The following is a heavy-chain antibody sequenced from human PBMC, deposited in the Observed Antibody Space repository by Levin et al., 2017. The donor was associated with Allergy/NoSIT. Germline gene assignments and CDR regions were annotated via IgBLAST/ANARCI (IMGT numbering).Heavy chain of an antibody. CDR1: GYTFTGYY. CDR2: INPNSGGT. D-gene: IGHD2-15*01. J-gene: IGHJ4*02. Sequence: ASVKVSCKASGYTFTGYYMHWVRQAPGQGLEWMGWINPNSGGTNYAQKFQGRVTMTRDTSISTAYMELSRLRSDDTAVYYCARDPHPYCSGGSCYSGGDYWGQGTLVTVSS. V-gene: IGHV1-2*02. CDR3: ARDPHPYCSGGSCYSGGDY.